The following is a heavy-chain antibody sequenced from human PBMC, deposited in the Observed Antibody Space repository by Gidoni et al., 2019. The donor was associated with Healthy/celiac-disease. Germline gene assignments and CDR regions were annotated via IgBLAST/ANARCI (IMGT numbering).Heavy chain of an antibody. D-gene: IGHD1-26*01. CDR2: INPSGGST. Sequence: QVQLVQSGAEVKKPGASVKVSCKASGYPFTSYYMHWVRQAPGQGLEWMGIINPSGGSTSYAQKFQGRVTMTRDTSTSTVYMELSSLRSEDTAVYYCARVSVRPLSGSYPAGDFDYWGQGTLVTVSS. CDR3: ARVSVRPLSGSYPAGDFDY. J-gene: IGHJ4*02. V-gene: IGHV1-46*01. CDR1: GYPFTSYY.